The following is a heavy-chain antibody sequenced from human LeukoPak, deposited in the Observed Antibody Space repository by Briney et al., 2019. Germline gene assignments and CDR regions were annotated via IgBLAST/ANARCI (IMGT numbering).Heavy chain of an antibody. CDR1: GFIFNYYT. CDR3: ARDIHSFRFDY. J-gene: IGHJ4*01. Sequence: PGGSLRLSCAASGFIFNYYTMNWVRQAPGKGPEWIASIDSSGSYIHYAASVKGRFTISRDNARDSVYLQMNNLRADVTAVYYCARDIHSFRFDYWGHGTLVTVSS. V-gene: IGHV3-21*01. D-gene: IGHD1-26*01. CDR2: IDSSGSYI.